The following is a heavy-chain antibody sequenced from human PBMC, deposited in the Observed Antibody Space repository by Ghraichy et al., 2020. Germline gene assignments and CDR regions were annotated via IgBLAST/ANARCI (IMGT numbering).Heavy chain of an antibody. J-gene: IGHJ1*01. CDR2: INPSGDST. D-gene: IGHD4-17*01. CDR3: VGSPPAYGDDGYFQF. V-gene: IGHV1-46*01. CDR1: GYLFFTHF. Sequence: ASVKVSCKASGYLFFTHFMHWVRQSPVLGLEWMGIINPSGDSTRYAQKFQGRVTMTRDTSTSTVYMELISLRSEDTAVYYCVGSPPAYGDDGYFQFWGQGTLVTVSS.